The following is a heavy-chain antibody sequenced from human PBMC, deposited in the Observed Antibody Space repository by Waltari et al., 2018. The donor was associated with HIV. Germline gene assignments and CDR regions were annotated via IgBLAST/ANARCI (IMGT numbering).Heavy chain of an antibody. D-gene: IGHD3-16*01. CDR1: GGSISSSSYY. Sequence: QLQLQESGPGLVKPSETLSLTCTVSGGSISSSSYYWGWIRQPPGKGLEWIGSIYYSGSTYYNPSLKSRVTISVDTSKNQFSLKLSSVTAADTAVYDCARERDYDYIWGVTGTGYYGMDVWGQGTTVTVSS. J-gene: IGHJ6*02. CDR3: ARERDYDYIWGVTGTGYYGMDV. V-gene: IGHV4-39*02. CDR2: IYYSGST.